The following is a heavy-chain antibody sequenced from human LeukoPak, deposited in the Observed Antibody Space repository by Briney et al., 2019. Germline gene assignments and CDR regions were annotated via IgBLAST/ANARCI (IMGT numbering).Heavy chain of an antibody. J-gene: IGHJ4*02. D-gene: IGHD4-17*01. CDR3: TRQPPNGDIDY. CDR1: GFTFSASA. Sequence: GGSLKLSCAASGFTFSASAMHWVRQASGKGLEWVGRIRSKANSYATAYAASVKGRFTISRDDSKNTAYLQMNSLKTEDTAVYYCTRQPPNGDIDYWGQGTLVTVSS. V-gene: IGHV3-73*01. CDR2: IRSKANSYAT.